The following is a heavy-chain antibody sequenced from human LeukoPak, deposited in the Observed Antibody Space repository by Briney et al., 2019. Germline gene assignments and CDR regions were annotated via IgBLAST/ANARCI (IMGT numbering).Heavy chain of an antibody. CDR3: ATLRRSGWYIGD. Sequence: EASVKVSCKAPGYTFSDYYMHWVRQAPGQGLEWMGWINPYSGGTNYAEKFQGRVTMTRDTSITTAYMELSSLRSDDTAMYYCATLRRSGWYIGDWGQGTLVTVSS. V-gene: IGHV1-2*02. D-gene: IGHD6-19*01. J-gene: IGHJ4*02. CDR1: GYTFSDYY. CDR2: INPYSGGT.